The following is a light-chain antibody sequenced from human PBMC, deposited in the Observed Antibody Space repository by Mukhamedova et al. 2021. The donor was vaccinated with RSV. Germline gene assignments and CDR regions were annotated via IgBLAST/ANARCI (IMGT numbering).Light chain of an antibody. CDR3: QQYDSLWT. J-gene: IGKJ1*01. Sequence: RVHGGVPSRFSGSGSGTEFSLTITSLQPEDFATYYCQQYDSLWTFAQGTKVEMK. V-gene: IGKV1-16*01.